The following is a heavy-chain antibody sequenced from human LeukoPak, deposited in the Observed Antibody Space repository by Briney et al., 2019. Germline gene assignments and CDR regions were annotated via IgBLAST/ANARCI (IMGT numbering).Heavy chain of an antibody. Sequence: QPGRSLRLSCAASGFNFSSYGMHGVRPAPGEGVEGGADIWYDGSNKYYADSVRGRFTICRDNPKNTLYLQMNSLRADDRAVYYCAKDLGGEHGFEYWGQGALVTVSS. CDR3: AKDLGGEHGFEY. V-gene: IGHV3-33*06. CDR2: IWYDGSNK. D-gene: IGHD3-16*01. J-gene: IGHJ4*02. CDR1: GFNFSSYG.